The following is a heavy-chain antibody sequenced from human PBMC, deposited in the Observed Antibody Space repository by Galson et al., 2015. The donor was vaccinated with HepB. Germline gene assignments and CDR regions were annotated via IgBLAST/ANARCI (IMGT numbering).Heavy chain of an antibody. CDR1: GGSISSSSYY. J-gene: IGHJ4*02. CDR3: ASGNSRWLFAR. V-gene: IGHV4-39*01. CDR2: IYFSGST. Sequence: CTVSGGSISSSSYYWGWIRQPPGKGLEWIGSIYFSGSTYYNPSLKSRVTISVDTSKKQFSLKLSSVTAADTAVYYCASGNSRWLFARWGLGTLVTVSS. D-gene: IGHD3-22*01.